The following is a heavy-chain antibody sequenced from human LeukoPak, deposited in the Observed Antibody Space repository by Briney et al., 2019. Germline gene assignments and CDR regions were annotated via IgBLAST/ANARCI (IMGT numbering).Heavy chain of an antibody. CDR2: VSLSGLT. CDR1: GGSITSTNW. J-gene: IGHJ4*02. CDR3: SGENGAFSPFGY. Sequence: SETLSLTCGVSGGSITSTNWWSWVRQPPGQGLEWIGEVSLSGLTNYNPTLNSRVIMSLDTSKNHLSLNLTSVTAADTAVYFCSGENGAFSPFGYWGQGTLVTVPS. V-gene: IGHV4-4*02. D-gene: IGHD2-8*01.